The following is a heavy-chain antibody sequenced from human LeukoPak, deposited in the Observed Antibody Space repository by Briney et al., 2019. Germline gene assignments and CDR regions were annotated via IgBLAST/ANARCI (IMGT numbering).Heavy chain of an antibody. CDR3: ARRSTMRYDF. CDR2: INHSGST. Sequence: SETLSLTCAVYGGSFSGHYWSWIRQPPGKGLEWIGEINHSGSTNYNPSLKSRVTISVDTSKNQFSLKLSSVTAADTAVYYCARRSTMRYDFWGQGTLVTVSS. V-gene: IGHV4-34*01. J-gene: IGHJ4*02. D-gene: IGHD3-3*01. CDR1: GGSFSGHY.